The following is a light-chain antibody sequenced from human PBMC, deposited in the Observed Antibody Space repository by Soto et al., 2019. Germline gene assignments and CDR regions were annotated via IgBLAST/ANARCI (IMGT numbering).Light chain of an antibody. CDR3: QQYNNWPPIT. Sequence: DIVMTQSPASLSVSPGERATLSCRASQSVSIKLDWYQQKLGQAPRLLIYDTSTRATGIPARFSGSGSGTEFTLTISSLQSEDFAVYYCQQYNNWPPITFGQGTRLEIK. CDR1: QSVSIK. J-gene: IGKJ5*01. CDR2: DTS. V-gene: IGKV3-15*01.